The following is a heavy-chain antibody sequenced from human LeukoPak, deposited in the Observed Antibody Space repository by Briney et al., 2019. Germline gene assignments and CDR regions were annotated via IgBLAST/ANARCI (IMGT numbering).Heavy chain of an antibody. V-gene: IGHV3-23*01. CDR3: AAGETEYYYDSSGYQPYAFDI. D-gene: IGHD3-22*01. J-gene: IGHJ3*02. CDR1: GFTFSSYA. CDR2: ISGSGVST. Sequence: GGSLRLSCAASGFTFSSYAMSWVRQAPGKGLEWVSAISGSGVSTYYADSVKGRFTISRDNSKNTLYMQMNSLRAEDTAVYYCAAGETEYYYDSSGYQPYAFDIWGQGTMVTVSS.